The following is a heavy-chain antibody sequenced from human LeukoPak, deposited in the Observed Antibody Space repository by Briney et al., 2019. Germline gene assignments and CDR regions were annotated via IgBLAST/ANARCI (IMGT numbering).Heavy chain of an antibody. D-gene: IGHD2-2*01. J-gene: IGHJ5*02. CDR3: AKGTYNWFDP. CDR1: GFTFSSYG. V-gene: IGHV3-30*02. Sequence: PGGSLRLSCAASGFTFSSYGMHWVRQAPGKGLEWVAFIRYDETNKYYADSVKGRFTISRDNSKNTLYLQMSSLRVEDTAVYYCAKGTYNWFDPWGQGTLVTVSS. CDR2: IRYDETNK.